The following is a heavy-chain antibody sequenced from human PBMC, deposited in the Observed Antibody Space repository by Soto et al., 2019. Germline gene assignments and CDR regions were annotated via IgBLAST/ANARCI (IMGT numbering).Heavy chain of an antibody. Sequence: SETLSLTCAVYGRSFSGYYWSWIRQPPGKGLEWIGEINHSGSTNYNPSHKSRVTISVDTSKNQFSLKLSSVTAADTAVYYCARDVRGESSGWYRYYYYGMDVWGQGTTVTVSS. J-gene: IGHJ6*02. D-gene: IGHD6-19*01. CDR1: GRSFSGYY. CDR3: ARDVRGESSGWYRYYYYGMDV. CDR2: INHSGST. V-gene: IGHV4-34*01.